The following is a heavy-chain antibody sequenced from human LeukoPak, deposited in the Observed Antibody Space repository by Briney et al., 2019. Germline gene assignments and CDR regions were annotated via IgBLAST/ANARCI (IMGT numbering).Heavy chain of an antibody. CDR2: INHSGST. V-gene: IGHV4-34*01. J-gene: IGHJ2*01. CDR3: ARGRLTQCLGRPYWYFDL. CDR1: GGSFSGYY. Sequence: SETLSLTCAVYGGSFSGYYWSWSRQPPGKGVEWIGEINHSGSTNYNPSLKSRVTISVDTSKNQFSLKLSSVTAADTAVYYFARGRLTQCLGRPYWYFDLWGRGTPVTVSS. D-gene: IGHD6-19*01.